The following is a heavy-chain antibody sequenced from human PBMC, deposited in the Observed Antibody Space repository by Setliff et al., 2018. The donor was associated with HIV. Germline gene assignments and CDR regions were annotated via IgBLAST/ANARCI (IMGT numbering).Heavy chain of an antibody. CDR1: GYSISSGYY. Sequence: SETLSLTCAVSGYSISSGYYWGWIRQPPGKGLEWIGSIYHSGSTYYNPSLQSRVTVSVDTSKPQFSLKMNSVTAADTAVYYCAITIVGVTTEMYWGQGTLVTAPQ. CDR3: AITIVGVTTEMY. V-gene: IGHV4-38-2*01. J-gene: IGHJ4*02. D-gene: IGHD2-21*02. CDR2: IYHSGST.